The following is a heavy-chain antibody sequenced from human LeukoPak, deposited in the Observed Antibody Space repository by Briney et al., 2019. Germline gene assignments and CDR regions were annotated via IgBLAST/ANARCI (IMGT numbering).Heavy chain of an antibody. J-gene: IGHJ4*02. D-gene: IGHD5-12*01. V-gene: IGHV3-11*05. CDR3: ARAREYNGYEFDY. Sequence: GGSLRLSCAASGFTFSDYYMSWIRQAPGKGLEWVSYINTGSAYTNYADSVKGRFTISRDNAKNSLYLQMNSLRAEDTAVYYCARAREYNGYEFDYWGQGTLVTVSS. CDR2: INTGSAYT. CDR1: GFTFSDYY.